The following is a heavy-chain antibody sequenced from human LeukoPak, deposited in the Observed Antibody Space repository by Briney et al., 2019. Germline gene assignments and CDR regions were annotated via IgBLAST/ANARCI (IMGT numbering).Heavy chain of an antibody. CDR2: INHSGST. Sequence: SETLSLTCAVYGGSFSGYYRSWIRQPPGKGLEWIGEINHSGSTNYNPSLKSRVTISVDTSKNQFSLKLSSVTAADTAVYYCASLTVVTAIINPWGQGTLVTVSS. J-gene: IGHJ5*02. D-gene: IGHD2-21*02. CDR3: ASLTVVTAIINP. V-gene: IGHV4-34*01. CDR1: GGSFSGYY.